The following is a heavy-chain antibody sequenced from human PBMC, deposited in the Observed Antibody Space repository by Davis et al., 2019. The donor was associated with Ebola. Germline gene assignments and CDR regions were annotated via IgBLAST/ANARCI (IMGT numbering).Heavy chain of an antibody. D-gene: IGHD2-2*01. Sequence: GESLKISCAVSGFTFSNAWMNWVRQAPGKGLEWVGRIKSKTDGGTTDYAAPVKGRFTISRDDSKNTLYLQMNSLRAEDTAVYYCARVPAENYWGQGTLVTVSS. CDR2: IKSKTDGGTT. CDR3: ARVPAENY. J-gene: IGHJ4*02. V-gene: IGHV3-15*07. CDR1: GFTFSNAW.